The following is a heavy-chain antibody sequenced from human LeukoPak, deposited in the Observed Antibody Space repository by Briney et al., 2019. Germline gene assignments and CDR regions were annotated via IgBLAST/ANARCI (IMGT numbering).Heavy chain of an antibody. CDR3: ASDNVYCTGGTCRLEY. Sequence: GSLRLSCASSGFTFTFYWMHWVRQAPGKGLVWVSRINNDGRSTSYAGSVKGRFTISRDNAKNTLYLQMNSLRAEDTAVYYCASDNVYCTGGTCRLEYWGQGALVTVSS. J-gene: IGHJ4*02. CDR2: INNDGRST. CDR1: GFTFTFYW. V-gene: IGHV3-74*01. D-gene: IGHD2-15*01.